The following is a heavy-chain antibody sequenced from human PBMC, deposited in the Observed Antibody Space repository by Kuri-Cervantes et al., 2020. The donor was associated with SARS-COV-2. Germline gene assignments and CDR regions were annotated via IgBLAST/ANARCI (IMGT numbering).Heavy chain of an antibody. CDR2: ISSSSSTI. D-gene: IGHD4-17*01. V-gene: IGHV3-48*02. CDR3: ASWRNFDYGDYANYYYYGMDV. CDR1: GITFSSYS. Sequence: GGSLRPSCAVSGITFSSYSMNWVRQAPGKGLEWVSYISSSSSTIYYADSVKGRFTISRDNAKNSLYLQMNSLRDEDTAVYYCASWRNFDYGDYANYYYYGMDVWGQGTTVTVSS. J-gene: IGHJ6*02.